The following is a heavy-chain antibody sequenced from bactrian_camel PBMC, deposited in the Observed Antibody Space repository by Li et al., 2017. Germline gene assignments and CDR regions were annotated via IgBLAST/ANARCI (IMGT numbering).Heavy chain of an antibody. CDR2: IESDGST. J-gene: IGHJ6*01. V-gene: IGHV3S55*01. CDR1: GDTIGRYC. Sequence: HVQLVESGGGSVQVGGLLRLSCVASGDTIGRYCMGWFRQIPDKEREGVAGIESDGSTSYADSVKGRFTISKDNAKNTLYLQMNSLKPEDTAMYYCAASEVQALGVYRCPDFAYWGQGTQVTVS. D-gene: IGHD3*01. CDR3: AASEVQALGVYRCPDFAY.